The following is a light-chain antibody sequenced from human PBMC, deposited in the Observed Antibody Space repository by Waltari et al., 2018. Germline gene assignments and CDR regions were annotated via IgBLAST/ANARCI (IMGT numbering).Light chain of an antibody. CDR1: QTVGSSS. CDR3: QQHGTLPAT. CDR2: RAS. J-gene: IGKJ1*01. V-gene: IGKV3-20*01. Sequence: EIVLTQPPGTASLSPGERGPLSCRASQTVGSSSLAWYQQKPGQAPRLVIYRASRRATGIPDRFSGSGSGTDFSLTISRLEPEDFAVYYCQQHGTLPATFGQGTKVEIK.